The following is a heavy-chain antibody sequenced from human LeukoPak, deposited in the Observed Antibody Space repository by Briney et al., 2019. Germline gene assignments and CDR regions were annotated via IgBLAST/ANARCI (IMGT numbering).Heavy chain of an antibody. Sequence: SETLSLTCAVYGGSFSGYYWSWIRQPPGKGLEWIGEINHSGSTNYNPSLKSRVTISVDTSKNLFSLKLSSVTAADTAVYYCARGRIFDYRGQGTLVTVSS. V-gene: IGHV4-34*01. CDR2: INHSGST. J-gene: IGHJ4*02. CDR3: ARGRIFDY. D-gene: IGHD2-15*01. CDR1: GGSFSGYY.